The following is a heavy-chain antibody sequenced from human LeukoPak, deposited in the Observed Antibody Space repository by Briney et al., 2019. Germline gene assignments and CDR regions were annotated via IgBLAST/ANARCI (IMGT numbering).Heavy chain of an antibody. CDR2: ITSSGSSI. CDR3: AREIKLSANWFDP. V-gene: IGHV3-21*01. J-gene: IGHJ5*02. Sequence: GGSLRLSCASSGFTSGSYIMNWLRQPPGRGLEWVSTITSSGSSIYSPDSLDGRSTISRDTANNSLYLQMKRLTAEDPAVYYCAREIKLSANWFDPWGKGTLVTVSS. D-gene: IGHD1-26*01. CDR1: GFTSGSYI.